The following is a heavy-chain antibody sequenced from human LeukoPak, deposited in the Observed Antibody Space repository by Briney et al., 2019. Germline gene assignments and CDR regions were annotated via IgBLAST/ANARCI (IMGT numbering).Heavy chain of an antibody. CDR1: GFTFSSYS. CDR3: AKGGAGYDSSGYYAPIGY. CDR2: ISGSGGST. J-gene: IGHJ4*02. D-gene: IGHD3-22*01. V-gene: IGHV3-23*01. Sequence: GGSLRLSCAASGFTFSSYSMSWVRQAPGKGLEWVSAISGSGGSTYYADSVNGRFTISRDNSKNTLYLQMNSLRAEDTAVYYCAKGGAGYDSSGYYAPIGYWGQGTLVIVSS.